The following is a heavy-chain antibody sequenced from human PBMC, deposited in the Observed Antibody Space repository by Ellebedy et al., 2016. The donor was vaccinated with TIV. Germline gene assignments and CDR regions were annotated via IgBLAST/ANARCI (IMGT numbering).Heavy chain of an antibody. D-gene: IGHD2-15*01. CDR1: GFTFSNFW. J-gene: IGHJ4*02. CDR3: ATLAGVHTWYFDY. Sequence: GESLKISCAASGFTFSNFWMSWVRQAPGKGLEWVAIIKQDGSDKYYVDSARGRFTISRDNSKNTLSLQMNSLRAEDTAIYYCATLAGVHTWYFDYWGQGTLVTVSS. V-gene: IGHV3-7*03. CDR2: IKQDGSDK.